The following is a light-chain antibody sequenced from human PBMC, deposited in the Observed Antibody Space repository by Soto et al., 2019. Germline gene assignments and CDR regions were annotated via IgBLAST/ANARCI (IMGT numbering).Light chain of an antibody. V-gene: IGLV2-14*01. CDR1: SSDVGDYNY. Sequence: QSALTQPASVSGSPGQSITISCTGTSSDVGDYNYVSWYQQHPGKAPKLMIYDVGNRPSGVSNRFSGSKSGNTASLTISGLQAEDEADYYCSSYTSSNTDVFGIGTKVTVL. J-gene: IGLJ1*01. CDR3: SSYTSSNTDV. CDR2: DVG.